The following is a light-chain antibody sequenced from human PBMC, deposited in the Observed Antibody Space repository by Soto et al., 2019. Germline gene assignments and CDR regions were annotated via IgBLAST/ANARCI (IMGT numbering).Light chain of an antibody. Sequence: EIVMTQSPATLSVSPGERATLSCRASQSVRTNLAWYQQKPGQTPRLLIYGASTRATGIPARFSGSGSGTEFTLTISSLQPEDFAVYYGQQYNNWPPYTFGQGTKLEIK. CDR1: QSVRTN. V-gene: IGKV3-15*01. J-gene: IGKJ2*01. CDR3: QQYNNWPPYT. CDR2: GAS.